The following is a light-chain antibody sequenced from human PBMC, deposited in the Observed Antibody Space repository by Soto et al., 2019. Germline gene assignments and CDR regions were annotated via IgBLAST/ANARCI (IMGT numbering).Light chain of an antibody. V-gene: IGKV3-20*01. CDR1: QSVSSSY. J-gene: IGKJ1*01. Sequence: EIVLTQSPGTLSLSNGERATLSCRASQSVSSSYLAWYQQKPGQAPRLLIYGASSRATGIPDRFSGGGSGTDFTLTISRLEPEDFAVYFCQQYGSSQWTFGQGTKVDIK. CDR3: QQYGSSQWT. CDR2: GAS.